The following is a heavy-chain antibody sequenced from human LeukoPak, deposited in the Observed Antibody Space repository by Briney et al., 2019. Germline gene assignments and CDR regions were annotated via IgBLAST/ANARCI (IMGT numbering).Heavy chain of an antibody. CDR2: ISGSGGST. J-gene: IGHJ4*02. Sequence: GGSLRLSCAASGFTFSSYSMNWVRQAPGKGLEWVSAISGSGGSTYYADSVKGRFTISRDNSKNTLYLQMNSLRAEDTAVYYCAKCGSGSYPAGADYWGQGTLVTVSS. D-gene: IGHD3-10*01. CDR1: GFTFSSYS. V-gene: IGHV3-23*01. CDR3: AKCGSGSYPAGADY.